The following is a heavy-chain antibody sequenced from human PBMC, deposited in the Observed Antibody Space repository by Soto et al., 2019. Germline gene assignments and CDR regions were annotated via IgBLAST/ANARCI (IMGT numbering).Heavy chain of an antibody. CDR1: GGSINNYY. D-gene: IGHD3-10*01. CDR3: ARHEYGSGSYYGFDP. J-gene: IGHJ5*02. V-gene: IGHV4-59*08. Sequence: SETLSLTCTVSGGSINNYYWSWIRQPPGKGLEWIAYIYYSGSTNYNPSLKSRVTISIDTSKNQVSLKLSSVTAADTAVYYCARHEYGSGSYYGFDPWGRGTLVTVLL. CDR2: IYYSGST.